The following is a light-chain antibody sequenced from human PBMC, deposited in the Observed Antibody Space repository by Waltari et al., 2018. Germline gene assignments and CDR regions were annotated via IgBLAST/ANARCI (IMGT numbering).Light chain of an antibody. CDR3: QQRSNWPPKYT. Sequence: EIVLTQSPVTLSLSPGERATLSCRASQCVRRYLAWYQQKPGQAPRLLIYDASNRATGIPARFSGSGSGTDFTLTISSLEPEDFAVYYCQQRSNWPPKYTFGQGTKLEIK. CDR1: QCVRRY. CDR2: DAS. V-gene: IGKV3-11*01. J-gene: IGKJ2*01.